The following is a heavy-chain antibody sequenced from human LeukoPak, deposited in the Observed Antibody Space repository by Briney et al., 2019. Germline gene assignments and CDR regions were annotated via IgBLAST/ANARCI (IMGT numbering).Heavy chain of an antibody. CDR1: GGTFSSYT. J-gene: IGHJ4*02. CDR3: AREGYYDSSGYYPDY. V-gene: IGHV1-69*04. D-gene: IGHD3-22*01. Sequence: ASVKVSCKASGGTFSSYTISWVRQAPGQGLEWMGRIIPILGIANYAQKFQGRVTITADKSTSTAYMELSSLRSEDTAVYYCAREGYYDSSGYYPDYWGQGTLVTVSS. CDR2: IIPILGIA.